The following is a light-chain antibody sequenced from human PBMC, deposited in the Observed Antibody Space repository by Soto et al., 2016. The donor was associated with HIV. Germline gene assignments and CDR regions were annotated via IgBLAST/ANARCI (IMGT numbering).Light chain of an antibody. Sequence: SYELSQPPSVSVAPGKTARITCGGNNIGNKGVHWYQQKPGQAPVLVVYDDTDRPSGIPERFSGSNSGNTATLTISRVEAGDEADYYCQVWDSSSDHPNWVFGGGTKLTVL. V-gene: IGLV3-21*03. CDR3: QVWDSSSDHPNWV. CDR2: DDT. CDR1: NIGNKG. J-gene: IGLJ3*02.